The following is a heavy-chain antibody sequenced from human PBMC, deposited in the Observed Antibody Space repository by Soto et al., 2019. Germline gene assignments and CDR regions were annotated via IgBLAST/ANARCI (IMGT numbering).Heavy chain of an antibody. CDR2: IFPLTDIP. V-gene: IGHV1-69*02. Sequence: QVQLVQSGTEVKKPGSSVKVSCKASGGTFRNYPINWVRQAPGQGLEWMGSIFPLTDIPDYAQNFQARLTILADKSTRTAYMELSSLPSEDTVMYFCARGPLVVLNYFESWGQGALVTVSS. CDR1: GGTFRNYP. J-gene: IGHJ4*02. CDR3: ARGPLVVLNYFES.